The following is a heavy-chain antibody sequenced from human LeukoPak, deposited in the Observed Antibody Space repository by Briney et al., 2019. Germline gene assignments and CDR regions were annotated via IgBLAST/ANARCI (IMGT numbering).Heavy chain of an antibody. CDR1: GFTFSSYA. CDR3: AKEIHYDSSGYYYGPDNAFDI. D-gene: IGHD3-22*01. J-gene: IGHJ3*02. Sequence: GGSLRLSCAASGFTFSSYAMSWVRQAPGKGLEWVSAISGSGGSTYYADSVKGRFTISRDNSKNTLYLQMNSLRAEDTAVYYCAKEIHYDSSGYYYGPDNAFDIWGQGTMVTVSS. V-gene: IGHV3-23*01. CDR2: ISGSGGST.